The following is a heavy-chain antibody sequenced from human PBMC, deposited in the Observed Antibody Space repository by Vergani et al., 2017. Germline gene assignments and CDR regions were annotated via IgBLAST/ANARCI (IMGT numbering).Heavy chain of an antibody. CDR2: IYSGGST. J-gene: IGHJ4*02. Sequence: EVQLVETGGGLIQPGGSLRLSCSASGFTVSSNYMSWVRQAPGKGLEWVSVIYSGGSTYYADSVKGRFTISRDNSKNTLYLQMNSLRAEDTAVYYCARVSGSYYFDYWGQGTLVTVSS. CDR3: ARVSGSYYFDY. V-gene: IGHV3-53*02. D-gene: IGHD1-26*01. CDR1: GFTVSSNY.